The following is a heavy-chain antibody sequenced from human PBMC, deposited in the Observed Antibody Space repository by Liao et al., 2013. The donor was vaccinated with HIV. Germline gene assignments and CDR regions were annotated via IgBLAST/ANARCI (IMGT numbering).Heavy chain of an antibody. CDR2: FYYSGST. V-gene: IGHV4-39*07. CDR1: GGSISSYY. J-gene: IGHJ3*02. CDR3: ARGFRTGCAFDI. Sequence: QVQLQESGPGLVKPSETLSLTCTVSGGSISSYYWGWIRQPPGKGLEWIGSFYYSGSTYYNPSLKSRVTISVDTSKNQFSLKLSSVTAADTAVYYCARGFRTGCAFDIWGQGTMVTVSS. D-gene: IGHD3-9*01.